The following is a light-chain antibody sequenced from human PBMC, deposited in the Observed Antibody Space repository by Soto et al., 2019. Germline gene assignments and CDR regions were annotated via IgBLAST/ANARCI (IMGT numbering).Light chain of an antibody. CDR1: QDISNY. Sequence: DIQMTQSPSSLSASVGDRVTITCQASQDISNYLNWYQQKPGKAPKLLIYDASNLETGVPSRFSGSGSGTDFTLTINSLDPDDFAVYYCQQRSDWPITFGQGTRLEI. J-gene: IGKJ5*01. V-gene: IGKV1-33*01. CDR2: DAS. CDR3: QQRSDWPIT.